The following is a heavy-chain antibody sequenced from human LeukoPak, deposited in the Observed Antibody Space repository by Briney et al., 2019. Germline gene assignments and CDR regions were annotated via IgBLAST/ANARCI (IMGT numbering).Heavy chain of an antibody. CDR1: GGTCTSYA. Sequence: ASVKVSCKASGGTCTSYAISWVRQAPGQGLEWMGGIIPIFGTANYAQKFQGRVTITADESTSTAYMELSSLRSEDTAVYYCARRPIGTKSWFDPWGQGTLVTVSS. V-gene: IGHV1-69*13. CDR3: ARRPIGTKSWFDP. CDR2: IIPIFGTA. D-gene: IGHD6-13*01. J-gene: IGHJ5*02.